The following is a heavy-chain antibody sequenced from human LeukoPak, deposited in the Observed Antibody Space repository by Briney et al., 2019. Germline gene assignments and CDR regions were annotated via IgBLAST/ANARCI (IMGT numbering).Heavy chain of an antibody. CDR1: GGSISSGSYY. V-gene: IGHV4-61*02. J-gene: IGHJ6*03. CDR3: VRHSGYYYYYMDV. Sequence: SETLSLTCTVSGGSISSGSYYWSWIRQPAGKGLEWIGRIYTSGSTNYNPSLKSRVTISVDTSKNQFSLKLSSVTAADTALYYCVRHSGYYYYYMDVWGKGTTVTISS. CDR2: IYTSGST.